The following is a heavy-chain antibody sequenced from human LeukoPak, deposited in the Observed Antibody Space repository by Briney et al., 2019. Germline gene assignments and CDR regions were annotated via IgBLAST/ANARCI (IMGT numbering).Heavy chain of an antibody. V-gene: IGHV4-39*07. CDR2: IYYSGST. CDR1: GGSISSSSYY. J-gene: IGHJ4*02. D-gene: IGHD6-13*01. Sequence: ETLSLTCTVSGGSISSSSYYWGWIRQPPGKGLEWIGSIYYSGSTYYNPSLKSRVTISVDTSKNQFSLKLSSVTAADTAVYYCARGISSSWPLWFDYWGQGTLVTVSS. CDR3: ARGISSSWPLWFDY.